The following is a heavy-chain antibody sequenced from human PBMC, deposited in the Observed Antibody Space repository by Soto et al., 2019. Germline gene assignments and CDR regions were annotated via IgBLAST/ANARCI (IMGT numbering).Heavy chain of an antibody. CDR3: ARGPTWAGNVDY. Sequence: QVQLVQSGAEVKKPGVSLKVSCKASGYTFTSYDINWVRQATGQGLEWMGWMNPNSGNTGYAQKFQGRVTMTRNTSISTAYMELSSLRSEDTAVYYCARGPTWAGNVDYWGQGTLVTVSS. CDR2: MNPNSGNT. CDR1: GYTFTSYD. V-gene: IGHV1-8*01. J-gene: IGHJ4*02. D-gene: IGHD1-1*01.